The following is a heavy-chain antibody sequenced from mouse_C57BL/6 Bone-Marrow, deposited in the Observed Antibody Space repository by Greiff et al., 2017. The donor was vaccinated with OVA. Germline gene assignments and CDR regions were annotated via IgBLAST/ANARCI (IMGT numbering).Heavy chain of an antibody. CDR1: GYTFTSYW. D-gene: IGHD2-3*01. CDR3: ASGGYYVNYAMDY. J-gene: IGHJ4*01. CDR2: IDPSDSYT. V-gene: IGHV1-59*01. Sequence: VQLQQPGAELVRPGTSVKLSCKASGYTFTSYWMHWVKQRPGQGLEWIGVIDPSDSYTNYNQKFKGKATLTVDTSSSTAYMQLSSLTSEDSAVYYCASGGYYVNYAMDYWGQGTSVTVSS.